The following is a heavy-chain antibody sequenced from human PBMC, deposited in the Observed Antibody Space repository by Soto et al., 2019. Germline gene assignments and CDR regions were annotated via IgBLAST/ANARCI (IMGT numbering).Heavy chain of an antibody. CDR1: GYTFTGYY. CDR2: INPNSGGT. J-gene: IGHJ4*02. D-gene: IGHD2-2*01. Sequence: ASVKVSCKXSGYTFTGYYMHWVRQAPGQGLEWMGWINPNSGGTNYAQKFQGWVTMTRDTSISTAYMELSRLRSDDTAVYYCARLPHSSNYFDYWGQGTLVTVSS. V-gene: IGHV1-2*04. CDR3: ARLPHSSNYFDY.